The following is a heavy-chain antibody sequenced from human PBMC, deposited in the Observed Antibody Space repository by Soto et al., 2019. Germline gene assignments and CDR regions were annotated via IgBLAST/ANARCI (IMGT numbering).Heavy chain of an antibody. D-gene: IGHD6-19*01. Sequence: EVRLWESGGGLVQPGGSLRLSCAASGFTFSSYAMSWLRQAPGKGLEWVSLIRGSGGTTKYADSVIGRFTISRDNSKNTLYLEMNSLRDEDTAVYYCPKARYTDGWYQFDYWGQGTLVSVSS. CDR2: IRGSGGTT. CDR1: GFTFSSYA. J-gene: IGHJ4*02. V-gene: IGHV3-23*01. CDR3: PKARYTDGWYQFDY.